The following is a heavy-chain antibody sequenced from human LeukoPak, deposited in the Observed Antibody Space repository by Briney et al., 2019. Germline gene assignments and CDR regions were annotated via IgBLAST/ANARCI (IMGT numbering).Heavy chain of an antibody. Sequence: SETLSLTCAVYGGSFCGYYWSWIRQPPGKGLEWIGEINHSGSTNYNPSLKSRVTISVDTSKNQFSLKLSSVTAADTAVYYCARFGGTSNYDYWGQGTLVTVSS. V-gene: IGHV4-34*01. CDR1: GGSFCGYY. J-gene: IGHJ4*02. CDR3: ARFGGTSNYDY. D-gene: IGHD4-11*01. CDR2: INHSGST.